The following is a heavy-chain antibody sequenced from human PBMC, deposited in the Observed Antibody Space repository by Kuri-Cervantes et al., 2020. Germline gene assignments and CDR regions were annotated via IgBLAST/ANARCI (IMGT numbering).Heavy chain of an antibody. CDR3: ARDNGGWGGENYFDY. J-gene: IGHJ4*02. V-gene: IGHV3-33*01. CDR1: GCTFSSYG. Sequence: GESLKISCAASGCTFSSYGMHWVRQAPGKGLEWMAVIWYDGSYKYFADSVRGRFTISRDKSKNTLYLQMNSLRAEDTAVYYCARDNGGWGGENYFDYWGQGTLVTVSS. D-gene: IGHD3-16*01. CDR2: IWYDGSYK.